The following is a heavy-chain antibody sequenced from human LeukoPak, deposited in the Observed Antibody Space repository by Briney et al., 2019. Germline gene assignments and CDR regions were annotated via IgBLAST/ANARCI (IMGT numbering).Heavy chain of an antibody. Sequence: GASVKVSCTASGYTFTGYYMHWVRQAPGQGLEWMGWINPNSGGTNYAQKFQGRVTMTRDTSISTAYMELSRLRSDDTAVYYCARNGKPWLVTSLFDYWGQGTLVTVSS. CDR3: ARNGKPWLVTSLFDY. D-gene: IGHD6-19*01. V-gene: IGHV1-2*02. CDR1: GYTFTGYY. CDR2: INPNSGGT. J-gene: IGHJ4*02.